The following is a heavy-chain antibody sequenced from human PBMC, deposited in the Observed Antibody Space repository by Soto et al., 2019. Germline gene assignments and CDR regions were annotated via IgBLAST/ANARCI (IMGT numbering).Heavy chain of an antibody. V-gene: IGHV3-23*01. D-gene: IGHD2-2*01. CDR1: GFTFINYA. CDR3: ARKVLVSTSRPDWWYFDL. Sequence: EVQLLESGGGLVQPGGSLRLSCVGSGFTFINYAMNWVRQTPGKGLEWVSTISGGGDRTFDADTVKGRFTISRDNSKNTVNLQMNSLRADDTAVYYCARKVLVSTSRPDWWYFDLWGRGTLVTVSS. CDR2: ISGGGDRT. J-gene: IGHJ2*01.